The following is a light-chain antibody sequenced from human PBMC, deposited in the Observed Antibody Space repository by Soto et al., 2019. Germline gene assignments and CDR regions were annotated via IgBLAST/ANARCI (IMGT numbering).Light chain of an antibody. Sequence: DIHMSQSPSSLSASVGYRFTITCQASQDINKNLIWYQQKPGKAPKLLIYDASDLETGVPSRFSGSGSGTGFTFTISSLQPEDFETYYCQQYESLPPTFGQGTRLEIK. CDR1: QDINKN. J-gene: IGKJ5*01. CDR2: DAS. V-gene: IGKV1-33*01. CDR3: QQYESLPPT.